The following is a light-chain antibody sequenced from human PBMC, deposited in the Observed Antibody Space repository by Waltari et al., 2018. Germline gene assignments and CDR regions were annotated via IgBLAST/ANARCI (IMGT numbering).Light chain of an antibody. CDR2: WAS. CDR1: QSVWHSPNNMNY. J-gene: IGKJ1*01. V-gene: IGKV4-1*01. CDR3: QQYYKTPQT. Sequence: DLVMTQSQAPLAACLGGRATSHCKSSQSVWHSPNNMNYLTWYQQKPGQPPKLLISWASIREPGVPDRFSGSGSGTDFTLTISSLQAEDVAVYYCQQYYKTPQTLGQGTKVEIK.